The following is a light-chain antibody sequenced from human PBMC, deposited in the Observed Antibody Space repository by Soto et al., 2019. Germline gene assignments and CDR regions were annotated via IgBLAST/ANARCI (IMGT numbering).Light chain of an antibody. CDR3: MQSIQLLT. V-gene: IGKV2D-29*01. J-gene: IGKJ4*01. CDR2: EVS. Sequence: VVPQTPLSLSVTPGQPASISCKSSQSLLHTYGKTYMHWYLQKLGQPPQPLIYEVSKRYSGVPDRFSGSWAGTDSTLTFCRVEPEYVGVYYCMQSIQLLTFGGGTKVEIK. CDR1: QSLLHTYGKTY.